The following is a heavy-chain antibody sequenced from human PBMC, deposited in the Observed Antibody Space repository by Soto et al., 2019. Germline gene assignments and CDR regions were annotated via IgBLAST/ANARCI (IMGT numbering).Heavy chain of an antibody. CDR3: ARGRSHEWELLVQYFDY. D-gene: IGHD1-26*01. CDR1: GGSVSNSY. Sequence: SETLSLTCTVSGGSVSNSYWGWIRQPPGKGLEWVAYVYYSGSTNYNPSLGSRVTISVDKSKNQFSLKMTSVTGADTAVHYCARGRSHEWELLVQYFDYWGQGTLVTVSS. V-gene: IGHV4-59*02. CDR2: VYYSGST. J-gene: IGHJ4*02.